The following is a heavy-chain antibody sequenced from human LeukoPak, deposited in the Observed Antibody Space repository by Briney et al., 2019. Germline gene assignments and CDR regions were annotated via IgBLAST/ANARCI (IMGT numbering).Heavy chain of an antibody. CDR1: GGTFSSYA. J-gene: IGHJ5*02. CDR3: ARDGQRRYSYWFDP. V-gene: IGHV1-2*02. CDR2: INPNSGGT. Sequence: ASVKVSCKASGGTFSSYAISWVRQAPGQGLEWMGWINPNSGGTNYAQKFQGRVTMTRDTSISTAYMELSRLRSDDTAVYYCARDGQRRYSYWFDPWGQGTLVTVSS. D-gene: IGHD3-9*01.